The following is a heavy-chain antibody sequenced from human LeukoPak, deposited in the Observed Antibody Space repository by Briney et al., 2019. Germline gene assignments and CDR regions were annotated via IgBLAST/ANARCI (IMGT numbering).Heavy chain of an antibody. Sequence: GGSLRLSCVASGFTFSNYWMHWVRQVPGKGPEWVSRINKDGSITNFADSVKGRFTISRDNAKNTVYLQMNSLRAEDTAVYYCAREFGYGGNLYFDYWGQGTLVTVSS. J-gene: IGHJ4*02. CDR3: AREFGYGGNLYFDY. D-gene: IGHD4-23*01. V-gene: IGHV3-74*01. CDR1: GFTFSNYW. CDR2: INKDGSIT.